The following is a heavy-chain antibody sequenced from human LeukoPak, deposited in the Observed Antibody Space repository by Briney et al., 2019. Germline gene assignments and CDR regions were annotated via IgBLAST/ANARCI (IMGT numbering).Heavy chain of an antibody. D-gene: IGHD6-25*01. CDR3: ARGGYRWGFDP. CDR1: GGSFSGYY. J-gene: IGHJ5*02. V-gene: IGHV4-34*01. Sequence: PSETLSLTCAVYGGSFSGYYWSWIRQPPGKGLEWIGEINHSGSTNYNPSLKSRVTISVDTSKNQFSLKLSSVTAADTAVYYCARGGYRWGFDPWGQGTLVTVSS. CDR2: INHSGST.